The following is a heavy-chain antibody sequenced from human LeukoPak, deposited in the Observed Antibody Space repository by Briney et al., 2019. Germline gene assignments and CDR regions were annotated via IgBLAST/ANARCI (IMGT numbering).Heavy chain of an antibody. D-gene: IGHD4-17*01. J-gene: IGHJ6*03. CDR2: IIPSFGTA. CDR1: GGTFSSYA. V-gene: IGHV1-69*01. Sequence: GSSVKVSCKASGGTFSSYAFSWVRQAPGPGLEWMGGIIPSFGTANYAQKFQGRVTITADESTSTAYMELSSLRSEDTAVYYCARLPGTRYGDYYYYYDMDVWGKGTTVTVSS. CDR3: ARLPGTRYGDYYYYYDMDV.